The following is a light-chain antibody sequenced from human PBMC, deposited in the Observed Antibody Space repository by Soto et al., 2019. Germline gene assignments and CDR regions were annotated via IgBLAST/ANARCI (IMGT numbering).Light chain of an antibody. J-gene: IGKJ1*01. CDR1: QSISSW. CDR3: QQHNSSQT. V-gene: IGKV1-5*03. CDR2: KAS. Sequence: DIQMTQSPSTLSASIGDRVTITCRASQSISSWLAWYQQKPGKAPKLLIYKASSLESGVPSRFSGSGSGTEFTLTISSLQPDDFARYYCQQHNSSQTFGQGTKVEIK.